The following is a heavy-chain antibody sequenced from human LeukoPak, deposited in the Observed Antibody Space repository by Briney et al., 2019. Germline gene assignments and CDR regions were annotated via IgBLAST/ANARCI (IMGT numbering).Heavy chain of an antibody. V-gene: IGHV3-11*01. CDR2: ISTTSIIV. Sequence: GGSLRLSCAASGLTFSDYFMGWLRQAPGKGLEWVAHISTTSIIVDYADSVKGRFTISSDNAENSLYLQMSSLRVEDTAGYYCVGRGGTRWAVGYNWFDPWGQGTLVTVSS. J-gene: IGHJ5*02. CDR1: GLTFSDYF. D-gene: IGHD1-1*01. CDR3: VGRGGTRWAVGYNWFDP.